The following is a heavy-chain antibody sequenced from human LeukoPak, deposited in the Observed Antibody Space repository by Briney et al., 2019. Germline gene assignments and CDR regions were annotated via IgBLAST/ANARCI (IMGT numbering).Heavy chain of an antibody. CDR3: VRHGEDDSGYYADFFDK. Sequence: ADTLSLTCTVSRGSVSSTTNFWGWIRQPPGKGLEWIGSIHYRGTSYFNPSLKSRVTISVDTSKNQFALKLRSVTAADTAVYYCVRHGEDDSGYYADFFDKWGQGALVSVSA. J-gene: IGHJ4*02. D-gene: IGHD3-22*01. CDR2: IHYRGTS. V-gene: IGHV4-39*01. CDR1: RGSVSSTTNF.